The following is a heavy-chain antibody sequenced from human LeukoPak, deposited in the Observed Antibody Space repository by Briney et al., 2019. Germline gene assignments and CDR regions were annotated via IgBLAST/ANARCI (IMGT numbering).Heavy chain of an antibody. V-gene: IGHV3-23*01. D-gene: IGHD3-22*01. CDR3: ARSLNYYDSSGYYPDY. Sequence: PGGSLRLSCAGSGFTFSSYAMSWVRQAPGKGLEWVSAISGSGGSTYYADSVKGRFTISRDNSKNTLYLQMNSLRAEDTAVYYCARSLNYYDSSGYYPDYWGQGTLVTVSS. J-gene: IGHJ4*02. CDR2: ISGSGGST. CDR1: GFTFSSYA.